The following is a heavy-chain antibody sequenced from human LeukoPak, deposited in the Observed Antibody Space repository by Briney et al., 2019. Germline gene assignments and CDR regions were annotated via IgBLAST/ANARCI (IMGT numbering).Heavy chain of an antibody. CDR3: ARTDSSGYSKRKGYFDY. CDR2: ISAYNGNT. D-gene: IGHD3-22*01. V-gene: IGHV1-18*01. Sequence: ASVKVSCKASGYTFTSYGISWVRQAPRQGLEWMGWISAYNGNTNYAQKLQGRVTMTTDTSTSTAYMELRSLRSDDTAVYYCARTDSSGYSKRKGYFDYWGQGTLVTVSS. J-gene: IGHJ4*02. CDR1: GYTFTSYG.